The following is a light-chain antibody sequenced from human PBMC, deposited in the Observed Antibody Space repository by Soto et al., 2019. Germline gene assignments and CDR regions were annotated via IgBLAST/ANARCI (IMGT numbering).Light chain of an antibody. Sequence: QSVLTQPASVSGSPGQSITISCTGTSSDIGSYDYVSWYQQHPGKAPNLIIYEVTERPSGVSNRFSASKSGNTASLTISGLQAEDEADYYCSSFTSTSTRLFGSGTKVTVL. CDR1: SSDIGSYDY. J-gene: IGLJ1*01. CDR3: SSFTSTSTRL. CDR2: EVT. V-gene: IGLV2-14*01.